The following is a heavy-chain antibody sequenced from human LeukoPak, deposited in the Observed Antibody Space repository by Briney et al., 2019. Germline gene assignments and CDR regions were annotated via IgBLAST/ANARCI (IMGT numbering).Heavy chain of an antibody. CDR1: GFTFNNYA. V-gene: IGHV3-23*01. J-gene: IGHJ6*02. Sequence: GGSLRLSCAASGFTFNNYAMSWVRQAPGKGLEWVSAISGSGGSTYYADSVKGRFTISRDNSKNTLYLQMNSLRAEDTAVYYCAKVSGIFGGYYYYGMDVWGQGTTVTVSS. D-gene: IGHD3-3*01. CDR3: AKVSGIFGGYYYYGMDV. CDR2: ISGSGGST.